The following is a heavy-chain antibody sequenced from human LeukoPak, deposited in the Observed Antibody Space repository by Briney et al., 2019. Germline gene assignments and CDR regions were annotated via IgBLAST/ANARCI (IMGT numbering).Heavy chain of an antibody. Sequence: SETLSLTCTVSGGPVSSGSYYWSWIRQPPGKGLEWIGYIYYSGSTNYNPSLKSRVTISVDTSKNQFSLKLSSVTAADTAVYYCARNQYDFWSGYYTPYYYMDVWGKGTTVTVSS. D-gene: IGHD3-3*01. CDR2: IYYSGST. CDR1: GGPVSSGSYY. J-gene: IGHJ6*03. CDR3: ARNQYDFWSGYYTPYYYMDV. V-gene: IGHV4-61*01.